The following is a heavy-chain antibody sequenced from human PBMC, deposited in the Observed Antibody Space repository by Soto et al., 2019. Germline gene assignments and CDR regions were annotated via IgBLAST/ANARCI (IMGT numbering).Heavy chain of an antibody. D-gene: IGHD4-17*01. CDR2: INPNSGGT. J-gene: IGHJ4*02. V-gene: IGHV1-2*04. CDR1: GYTFTGYY. CDR3: ARFVPGDYYFDY. Sequence: ASVKVSCKASGYTFTGYYMHWVRQAPGQGLEWMGWINPNSGGTNYAQKFQGWVTMTRDTSISTAYMELSSLRSEDTAVYYCARFVPGDYYFDYWGQGTLVTVSS.